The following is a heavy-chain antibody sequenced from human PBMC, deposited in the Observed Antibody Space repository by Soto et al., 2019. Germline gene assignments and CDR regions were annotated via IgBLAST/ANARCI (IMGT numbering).Heavy chain of an antibody. CDR3: AKVRGYNWNYCWFDP. CDR2: ISGSGGST. Sequence: EVQLLESGGGLVQPGGSLRLSCAASGFTFSSYAMSWVRQAPGKGLEWVSAISGSGGSTYYADSVKGRFTISRDNSKNTLHLQMNSLRAEDTAVYYCAKVRGYNWNYCWFDPWGQGTLVTVSS. V-gene: IGHV3-23*01. CDR1: GFTFSSYA. J-gene: IGHJ5*02. D-gene: IGHD1-7*01.